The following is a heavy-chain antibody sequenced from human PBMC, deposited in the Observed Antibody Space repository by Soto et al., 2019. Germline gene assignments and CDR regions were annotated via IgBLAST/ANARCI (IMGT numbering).Heavy chain of an antibody. CDR3: AKDTSKYSNNWPAYYGLDV. V-gene: IGHV3-30*18. D-gene: IGHD1-1*01. CDR2: ISFDGSNK. J-gene: IGHJ6*02. CDR1: GFTFSSFG. Sequence: PGGSLRLSCAASGFTFSSFGMHWARQAPGKGLEWVAVISFDGSNKYYADSVKGRFTISRDNSKNTLSLQMNSLKAEDTAVYYCAKDTSKYSNNWPAYYGLDVWGQGTTVTVSS.